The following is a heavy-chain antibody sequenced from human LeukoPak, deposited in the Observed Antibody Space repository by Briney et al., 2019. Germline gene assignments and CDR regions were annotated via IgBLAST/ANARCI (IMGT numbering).Heavy chain of an antibody. Sequence: SETLSLTCAVYGGSFSGYYWSWIRQPPGKGLEWIGEINHSGSTNYNPSLKSRVTISVDTSKNQFSLKLSSVTAADTAVYYCARDLRSGYYMDVWGKGTTVTVSS. D-gene: IGHD3-3*01. CDR3: ARDLRSGYYMDV. J-gene: IGHJ6*03. CDR1: GGSFSGYY. V-gene: IGHV4-34*01. CDR2: INHSGST.